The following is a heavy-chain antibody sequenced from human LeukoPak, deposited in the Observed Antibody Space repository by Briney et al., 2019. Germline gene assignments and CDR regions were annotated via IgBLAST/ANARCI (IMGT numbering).Heavy chain of an antibody. V-gene: IGHV1-2*02. D-gene: IGHD6-13*01. Sequence: ASVKVSCKASGYTFTGYYLNRVRQAPGQGLEWMGRINPNSGGTNSGQKFQGRVTMTRDTSISTAYLELSSLTFDDTAVYYCARVDAASLAVHYWGQGTLVTVSS. CDR1: GYTFTGYY. CDR2: INPNSGGT. J-gene: IGHJ4*02. CDR3: ARVDAASLAVHY.